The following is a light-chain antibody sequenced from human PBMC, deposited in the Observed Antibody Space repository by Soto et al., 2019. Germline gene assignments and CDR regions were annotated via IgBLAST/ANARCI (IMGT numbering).Light chain of an antibody. V-gene: IGKV1-5*01. Sequence: DIQMTQSPSTLSASVGDRVTITCRASQSISSWLAWYQQKPGKAPKLLIYDASSLESGVPSRFSDRGSGTEFTLTISRLQPDDFATYYCQQYNSYPYTFGQGTKLEIK. J-gene: IGKJ2*01. CDR1: QSISSW. CDR2: DAS. CDR3: QQYNSYPYT.